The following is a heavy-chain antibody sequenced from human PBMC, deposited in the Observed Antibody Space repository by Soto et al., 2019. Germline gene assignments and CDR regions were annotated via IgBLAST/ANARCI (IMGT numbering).Heavy chain of an antibody. J-gene: IGHJ4*02. CDR2: AYYSGST. Sequence: PSETLSLTCTVSGSSISNYYWSWIRQPPGKGLEWIGYAYYSGSTKYNPSLKSRVTISVDMSKNQFSLKLSSVTAADTAVYYCARDRHYYDTSFGYWGQGTPVTVSS. V-gene: IGHV4-59*13. D-gene: IGHD3-22*01. CDR1: GSSISNYY. CDR3: ARDRHYYDTSFGY.